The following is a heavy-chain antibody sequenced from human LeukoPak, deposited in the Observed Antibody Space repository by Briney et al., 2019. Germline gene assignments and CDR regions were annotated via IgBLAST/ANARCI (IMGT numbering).Heavy chain of an antibody. D-gene: IGHD2-15*01. V-gene: IGHV3-30*18. CDR1: GFTFSSYG. J-gene: IGHJ4*02. CDR2: ISYDGSNK. Sequence: GGSLRLSCAASGFTFSSYGMHWVRQAPGKGLEWVAVISYDGSNKYYADSVKGRFTISRDNSKNTLYLQMNSLRAEDTAVYYCAKDLGGPVDCWGQGTLVTVSS. CDR3: AKDLGGPVDC.